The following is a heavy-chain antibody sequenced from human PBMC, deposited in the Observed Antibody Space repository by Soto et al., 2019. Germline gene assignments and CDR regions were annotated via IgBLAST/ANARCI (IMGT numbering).Heavy chain of an antibody. CDR1: GFTFTSYG. CDR2: ISYDGGLQ. J-gene: IGHJ4*02. V-gene: IGHV3-30*13. D-gene: IGHD5-18*01. CDR3: VSDRGYGHASVPYS. Sequence: QAHLVESGGGVVQPGRSLRLSCAASGFTFTSYGMHWVRQAPGTRLEWVAVISYDGGLQHYADSVKGRFTISRDNSKNRVLLQMNSLRAADTAVYYCVSDRGYGHASVPYSWGQGTLVSVSS.